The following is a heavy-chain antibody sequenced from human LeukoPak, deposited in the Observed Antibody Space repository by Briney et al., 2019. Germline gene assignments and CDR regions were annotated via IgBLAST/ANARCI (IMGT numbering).Heavy chain of an antibody. CDR1: GYTFGNYG. D-gene: IGHD3-16*01. CDR3: ARGTLRFDFDY. V-gene: IGHV1-18*01. CDR2: INPYTAKS. Sequence: ASVKVSCKASGYTFGNYGISWVRQASGQGLEWMAWINPYTAKSNCAQKLLGRVTVTTDTSTSTAYMELRSLRSDDTAVYYCARGTLRFDFDYWGQGTLVTVSS. J-gene: IGHJ4*02.